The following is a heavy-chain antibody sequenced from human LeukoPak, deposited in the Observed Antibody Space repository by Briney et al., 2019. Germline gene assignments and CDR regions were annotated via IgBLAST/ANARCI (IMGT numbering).Heavy chain of an antibody. CDR1: GGTFSSYT. J-gene: IGHJ4*02. CDR2: IIPIFGAA. CDR3: ARGQWELRAFDY. Sequence: SVKVSCKASGGTFSSYTISWVRQAPGQGLEWMGGIIPIFGAANYAQKFQGRVTITTDESTSTAYMELSSPRSEDTAVYYCARGQWELRAFDYWGQGTLVTVSS. V-gene: IGHV1-69*05. D-gene: IGHD1-26*01.